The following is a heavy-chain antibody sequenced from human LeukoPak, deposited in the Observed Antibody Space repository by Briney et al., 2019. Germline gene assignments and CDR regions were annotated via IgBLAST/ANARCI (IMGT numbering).Heavy chain of an antibody. D-gene: IGHD6-19*01. J-gene: IGHJ5*02. CDR3: AGSSGWLSP. CDR2: INSYTGNT. V-gene: IGHV1-18*01. Sequence: ASVKVSCKASGYTFSSYGISWVRQAPGQGLEWMGWINSYTGNTNYAQKFQGRVTMATDTSTTTAYMELRSLRSDDTAVYFCAGSSGWLSPWGQGTLVTVSS. CDR1: GYTFSSYG.